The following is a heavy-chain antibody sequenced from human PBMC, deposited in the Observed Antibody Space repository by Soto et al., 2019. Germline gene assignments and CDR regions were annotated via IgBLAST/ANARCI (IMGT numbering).Heavy chain of an antibody. V-gene: IGHV3-15*07. J-gene: IGHJ4*02. CDR2: IKRKTDGGTT. CDR3: TTDVPTYYDILSGYYHFDY. D-gene: IGHD3-9*01. CDR1: SVSNAW. Sequence: SVSNAWMNWVRQAPGKGLEWVGRIKRKTDGGTTDYAAPVKGRFTISRDDSKNTLYLQMNSLKTEDTAVYYCTTDVPTYYDILSGYYHFDYWGQGTLVTVSS.